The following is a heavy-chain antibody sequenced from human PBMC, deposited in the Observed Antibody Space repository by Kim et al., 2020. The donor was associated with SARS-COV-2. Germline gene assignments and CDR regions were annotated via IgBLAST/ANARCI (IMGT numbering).Heavy chain of an antibody. D-gene: IGHD1-20*01. CDR1: GYTFIQYA. CDR2: INAGDGNT. J-gene: IGHJ4*02. CDR3: AREDNNWNDGPFDY. V-gene: IGHV1-3*01. Sequence: ASVKVSCKASGYTFIQYAVYWVRQAPGQSLEWMGWINAGDGNTKYSQKFQGRVTITRDTSSTTASLELSSLRSEDTAVYYCAREDNNWNDGPFDYWGQGTLVTVSS.